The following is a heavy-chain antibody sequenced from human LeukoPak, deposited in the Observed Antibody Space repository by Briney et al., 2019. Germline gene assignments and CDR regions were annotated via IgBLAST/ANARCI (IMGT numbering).Heavy chain of an antibody. J-gene: IGHJ4*02. Sequence: ASVKVSCKASGYTFTGYYMHWVRQAPGQGLEWMGRIDPSSGSTTYAQDLQGRVAMTWATSISTAYMDLTRLRSDDTAVYYCARDNRGSLDYWGQGTQVTVSS. CDR2: IDPSSGST. D-gene: IGHD1-26*01. CDR1: GYTFTGYY. V-gene: IGHV1-2*06. CDR3: ARDNRGSLDY.